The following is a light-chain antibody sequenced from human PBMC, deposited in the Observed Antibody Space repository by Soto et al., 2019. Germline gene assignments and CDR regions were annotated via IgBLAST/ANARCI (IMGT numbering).Light chain of an antibody. CDR3: SSYAGSNNYVI. CDR1: SSDVGGYNY. CDR2: EVI. V-gene: IGLV2-8*01. J-gene: IGLJ2*01. Sequence: QSALTQPPSASGSLGQSVTISCTGTSSDVGGYNYVSWYQQHPGKAPKLMIYEVIKRPSGVPIRFSGSKSGNTASLTVSGRQAEDEADCYCSSYAGSNNYVIFGGGTKVTVL.